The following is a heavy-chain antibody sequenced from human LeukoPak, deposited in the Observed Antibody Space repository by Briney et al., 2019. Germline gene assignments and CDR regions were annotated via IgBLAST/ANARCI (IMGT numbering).Heavy chain of an antibody. CDR2: ISGSGGST. D-gene: IGHD6-19*01. Sequence: SWGSLRLSCAASGFTFSSYALSWVRQAPGRGLEWVSAISGSGGSTYYADSVKGWFTLSRDNVKKTLYLQMNSLGAGGTAVYYCGRRSGIAVAGAFDYWGQGTLVTVSS. CDR1: GFTFSSYA. CDR3: GRRSGIAVAGAFDY. V-gene: IGHV3-23*01. J-gene: IGHJ4*02.